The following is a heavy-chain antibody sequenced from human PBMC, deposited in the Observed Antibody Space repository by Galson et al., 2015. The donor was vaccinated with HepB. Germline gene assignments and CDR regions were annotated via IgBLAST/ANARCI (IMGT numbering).Heavy chain of an antibody. CDR2: VSYDGSQ. D-gene: IGHD3-3*01. Sequence: SLRLSCAASGFTFTTYAIHWVRQAPGKGLEWVAVVSYDGSQYYGDSVKGRFTISRDDSKNTVYLQMHSLRAEDTAVYYCAKDVNDCWSLAINHYYYAMDGWGQGTTVTVS. CDR1: GFTFTTYA. J-gene: IGHJ6*02. CDR3: AKDVNDCWSLAINHYYYAMDG. V-gene: IGHV3-30*04.